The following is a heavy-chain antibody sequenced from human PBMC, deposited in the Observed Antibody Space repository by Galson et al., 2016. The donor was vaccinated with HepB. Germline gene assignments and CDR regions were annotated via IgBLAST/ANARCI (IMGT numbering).Heavy chain of an antibody. D-gene: IGHD3-9*01. V-gene: IGHV3-33*01. Sequence: SLRLSCAASGITFSRYGMHWVRQGPGKGLEWVAVIWYDGSKKYYGDSVKGRFTISRDNSKNTLYMQMNSLRAEDTAVYFCARDPEIGVTGSPHMDVWGKGTTVTVTS. CDR2: IWYDGSKK. J-gene: IGHJ6*03. CDR3: ARDPEIGVTGSPHMDV. CDR1: GITFSRYG.